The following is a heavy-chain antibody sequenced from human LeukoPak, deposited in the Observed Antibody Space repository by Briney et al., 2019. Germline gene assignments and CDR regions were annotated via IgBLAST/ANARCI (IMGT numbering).Heavy chain of an antibody. D-gene: IGHD2-15*01. CDR2: ISSSGTTI. CDR3: AKDGGAHFDH. J-gene: IGHJ4*02. Sequence: PWGSLRLSCAASGFTFRTSGMNWVRQDPGKGLEWVSYISSSGTTISYAQSVKGRFTITRDNAQNSLTLHMNTLRADDTAVYYCAKDGGAHFDHWGQGTLVTVSS. CDR1: GFTFRTSG. V-gene: IGHV3-48*01.